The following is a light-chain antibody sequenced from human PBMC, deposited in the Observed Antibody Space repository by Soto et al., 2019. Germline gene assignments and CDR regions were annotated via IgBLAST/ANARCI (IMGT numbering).Light chain of an antibody. Sequence: DIQLTQSPSFLSASVGDRVTITCRASQGISTYLAWFHQSPGRAPKLLIYAASTLQSGVPSRFSGSGSGTVFTLTISSLQPEDFATYYCQQLKIYPYTFGPGTKLEIK. J-gene: IGKJ2*01. CDR2: AAS. CDR3: QQLKIYPYT. CDR1: QGISTY. V-gene: IGKV1-9*01.